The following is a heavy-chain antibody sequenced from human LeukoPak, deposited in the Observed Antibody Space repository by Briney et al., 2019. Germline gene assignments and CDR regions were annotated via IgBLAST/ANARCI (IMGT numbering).Heavy chain of an antibody. CDR1: GFTFSSYA. Sequence: PGGSLRLSCAAPGFTFSSYAMSWVRQAPGKGLEWVSVISGSGGSTYYADSVKGRFTISRDNSKNTLYLQMNSLRAEDTAVYYCAKDNAYYYDSSGYYYYWGQGTLVTVSS. CDR3: AKDNAYYYDSSGYYYY. D-gene: IGHD3-22*01. V-gene: IGHV3-23*01. J-gene: IGHJ4*02. CDR2: ISGSGGST.